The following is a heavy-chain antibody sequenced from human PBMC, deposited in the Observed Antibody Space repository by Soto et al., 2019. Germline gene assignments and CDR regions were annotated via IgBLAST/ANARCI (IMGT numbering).Heavy chain of an antibody. D-gene: IGHD3-22*01. V-gene: IGHV3-23*01. J-gene: IGHJ1*01. CDR1: GITISNYP. Sequence: DVQLLESGGGLVQPGGSLRLSCAASGITISNYPMSWVRQAPGKGLDWVSGISGSGDRTYYADSAKGRFTISKDISKNSLSLQLDNQGVEDTAVYFCVKDDGGYPSTAPHWGQGTLGTVSS. CDR2: ISGSGDRT. CDR3: VKDDGGYPSTAPH.